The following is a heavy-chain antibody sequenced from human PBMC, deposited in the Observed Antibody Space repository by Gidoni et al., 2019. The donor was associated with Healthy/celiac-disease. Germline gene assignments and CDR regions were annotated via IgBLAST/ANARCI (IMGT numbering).Heavy chain of an antibody. CDR2: IYTSGST. CDR3: ARTPYYDSSGYFLGWGYFDL. J-gene: IGHJ2*01. CDR1: GGSISSGSYY. Sequence: QVQLQESGPGLVKPSQTLSLTCTVPGGSISSGSYYWSWIRQPAGKGLEWIGRIYTSGSTNYNPSLKSRVTISVDTSKNQFSLKLSSVTAADTAVYYCARTPYYDSSGYFLGWGYFDLWGRGTLVTVSS. V-gene: IGHV4-61*02. D-gene: IGHD3-22*01.